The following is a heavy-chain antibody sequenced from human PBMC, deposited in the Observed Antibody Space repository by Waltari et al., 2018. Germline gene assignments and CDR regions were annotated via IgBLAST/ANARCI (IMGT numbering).Heavy chain of an antibody. CDR2: ISYDGYRK. V-gene: IGHV3-30-3*01. D-gene: IGHD3-22*01. Sequence: QVQLVESGGGVVQPGRSLRLSCAASGFSVSSDHMHWVRQAPGKGLEWVAVISYDGYRKYYADSVKGRFTISRDTSKNTLYLQMNSLRPEATAVYYCARGSIDHYLDLWGQGTLVTVSS. CDR3: ARGSIDHYLDL. J-gene: IGHJ4*02. CDR1: GFSVSSDH.